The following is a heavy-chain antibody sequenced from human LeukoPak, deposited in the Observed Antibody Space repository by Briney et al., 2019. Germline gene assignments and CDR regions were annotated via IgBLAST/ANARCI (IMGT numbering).Heavy chain of an antibody. D-gene: IGHD6-13*01. V-gene: IGHV3-33*01. CDR1: GFTFSSYG. CDR2: IWYDGSNK. Sequence: PGRSLRLSCAASGFTFSSYGMHWVRQAPGKGLEWVAVIWYDGSNKYYADSVKGRFTISRDSSKNTLYLQMNSLRAEDTAVYYCARDPWHPAAAGTWGGDYWGQGTLVTVSS. J-gene: IGHJ4*02. CDR3: ARDPWHPAAAGTWGGDY.